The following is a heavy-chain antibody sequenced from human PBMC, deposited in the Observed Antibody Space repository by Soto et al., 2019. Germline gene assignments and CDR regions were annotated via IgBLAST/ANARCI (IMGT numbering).Heavy chain of an antibody. CDR2: ISSTGGAV. D-gene: IGHD3-10*01. Sequence: PGGSLRLGCAASGFSFTTYAMNWVHQAPGKGREWVSAISSTGGAVFYADSVKGRFTMSRDNPKNTLFLQMNSLRDDDTAVYYCARIGELSFTDYWGHGILVTVSS. J-gene: IGHJ4*01. V-gene: IGHV3-23*01. CDR1: GFSFTTYA. CDR3: ARIGELSFTDY.